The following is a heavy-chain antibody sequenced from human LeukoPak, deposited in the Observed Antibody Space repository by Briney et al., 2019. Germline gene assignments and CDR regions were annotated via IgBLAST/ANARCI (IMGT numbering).Heavy chain of an antibody. V-gene: IGHV3-48*03. J-gene: IGHJ4*02. CDR1: GFTFSSYE. D-gene: IGHD3-22*01. CDR3: ATRGYYYDSGGYPYFDY. Sequence: PGGSLRLSCAASGFTFSSYEMNWVRQAPGNGLEWVSYFIRSANTIYYADSVKGRFTISRDNAKNSLYLQMNSPRAEDTAVYYCATRGYYYDSGGYPYFDYWGQGTLVTVSS. CDR2: FIRSANTI.